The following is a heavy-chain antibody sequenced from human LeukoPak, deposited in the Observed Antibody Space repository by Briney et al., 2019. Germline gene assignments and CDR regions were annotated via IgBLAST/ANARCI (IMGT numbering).Heavy chain of an antibody. CDR1: GYTFTSYG. D-gene: IGHD2-2*01. CDR2: ISAYNGST. J-gene: IGHJ3*02. Sequence: GASVKVSCKASGYTFTSYGISWVRQAPGQGLEWMGWISAYNGSTNYAQKLQGRVTMTTDISTSTAYMELRSLRSDDTAVYYCASSAAPLNDAFDIWGQGTMVTVSS. V-gene: IGHV1-18*01. CDR3: ASSAAPLNDAFDI.